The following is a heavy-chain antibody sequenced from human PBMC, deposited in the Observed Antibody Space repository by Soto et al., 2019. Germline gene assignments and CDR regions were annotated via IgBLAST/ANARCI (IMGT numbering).Heavy chain of an antibody. CDR2: ISGSGGST. CDR3: AKADMVRGVSDFGGVIAFDY. J-gene: IGHJ4*02. Sequence: PGGSLRLSCAASGFTFSSYAMSWVRQAPGKGLEWVSAISGSGGSTYYADSVKGRFTISRDNSKNTLYLQMNSLRAEDTAVYYCAKADMVRGVSDFGGVIAFDYWGQGTLVTVSS. CDR1: GFTFSSYA. D-gene: IGHD3-16*02. V-gene: IGHV3-23*01.